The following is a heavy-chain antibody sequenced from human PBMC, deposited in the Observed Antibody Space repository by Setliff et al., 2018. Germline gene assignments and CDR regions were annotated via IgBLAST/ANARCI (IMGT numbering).Heavy chain of an antibody. CDR3: ARHRPNLPFDA. Sequence: SETLSLTCSVSGGSIGNSDYYWDWIRQPPGKGLEWIGRVYYSGDTYYIPSLLSRVTISVDTSKNQFSLKLSSVTAADTSVYFCARHRPNLPFDAWGQGALVTVSS. CDR1: GGSIGNSDYY. V-gene: IGHV4-39*01. J-gene: IGHJ4*02. CDR2: VYYSGDT. D-gene: IGHD7-27*01.